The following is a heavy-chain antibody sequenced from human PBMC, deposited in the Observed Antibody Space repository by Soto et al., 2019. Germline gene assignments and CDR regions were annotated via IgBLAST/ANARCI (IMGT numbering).Heavy chain of an antibody. CDR2: ISSSSSYI. D-gene: IGHD6-13*01. CDR1: GFTFSSYR. Sequence: PXGSLRLSCAASGFTFSSYRMNWVRQAPGKGLEWVSSISSSSSYIYYADSVKGRFTISRDNAKNSLYLQMNSLRAEDTAVYYCATTCIGGYRSSCYVPRVYWGQGTLVTVSS. CDR3: ATTCIGGYRSSCYVPRVY. J-gene: IGHJ4*02. V-gene: IGHV3-21*01.